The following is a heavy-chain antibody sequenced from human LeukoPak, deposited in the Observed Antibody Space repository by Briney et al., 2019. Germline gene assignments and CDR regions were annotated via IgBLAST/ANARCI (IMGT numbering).Heavy chain of an antibody. D-gene: IGHD5-12*01. CDR3: TRGRVARIAGADY. J-gene: IGHJ4*02. CDR1: GFTFGDYA. Sequence: GGSLRLSCTASGFTFGDYAMSWVRQAPGKGLEWVGFIRSKANGGTTEYVASVKGRFSISRDDSKSIAYLQMNSLKTEDTAVYYYTRGRVARIAGADYWGQGTLVTVSS. CDR2: IRSKANGGTT. V-gene: IGHV3-49*04.